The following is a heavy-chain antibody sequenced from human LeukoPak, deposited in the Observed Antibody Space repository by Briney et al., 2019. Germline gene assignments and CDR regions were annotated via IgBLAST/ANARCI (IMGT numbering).Heavy chain of an antibody. V-gene: IGHV4-59*01. CDR1: GGSISSYY. CDR2: IYYSGST. J-gene: IGHJ4*02. D-gene: IGHD3-10*01. Sequence: PSETLSLTCTVSGGSISSYYWSWIRQPPGKGLEWIGYIYYSGSTNYNPSLKSRVTISVDTSKNQFSLKLSSVTAADTAVYYCARARRSGSSYYFDYWGQGTLVTVSS. CDR3: ARARRSGSSYYFDY.